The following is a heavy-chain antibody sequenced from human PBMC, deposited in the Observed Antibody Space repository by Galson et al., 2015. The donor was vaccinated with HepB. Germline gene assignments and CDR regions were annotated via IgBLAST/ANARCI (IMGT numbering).Heavy chain of an antibody. Sequence: SVKVSCKASGYTFTGYYMHWVRQAPGQGLEWMGWINPNSGGTNYAQKFQGWVTMTRDTSISTAYMELRSLTSDDTAVYYCARGKGAVAGHIGYWGQGTLVTVSS. D-gene: IGHD6-19*01. V-gene: IGHV1-2*04. CDR1: GYTFTGYY. J-gene: IGHJ4*02. CDR2: INPNSGGT. CDR3: ARGKGAVAGHIGY.